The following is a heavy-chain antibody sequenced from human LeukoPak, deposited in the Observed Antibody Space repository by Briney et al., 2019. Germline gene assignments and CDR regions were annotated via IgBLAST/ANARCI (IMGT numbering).Heavy chain of an antibody. CDR3: ARALQYCTSGCAYLFDY. CDR2: IYHRESG. D-gene: IGHD2-8*01. V-gene: IGHV4-38-2*01. CDR1: WKYVPTGYY. Sequence: QPSETLSLTCDVSWKYVPTGYYWAWIRQPPGKALEWIGIIYHRESGHYQPSLKSRVSMAVDTSKKQFSLRLSAVTAGYTAVYYCARALQYCTSGCAYLFDYWGQGTLVAVSS. J-gene: IGHJ4*02.